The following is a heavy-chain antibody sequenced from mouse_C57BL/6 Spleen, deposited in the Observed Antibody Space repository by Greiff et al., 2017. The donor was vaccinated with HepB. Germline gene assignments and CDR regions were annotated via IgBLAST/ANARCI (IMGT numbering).Heavy chain of an antibody. CDR1: GFTFSDYY. Sequence: EVMLVESEGGLVQPGSSMKLSCTASGFTFSDYYMAWVRQVPEKGLEWVANINYGGSSTYYLDSLKSRFIISRDNAKNILYLQMSSLKSEDTATYYCARDDYGSSYPYWYFDVWGTGTTVTVSS. CDR3: ARDDYGSSYPYWYFDV. V-gene: IGHV5-16*01. J-gene: IGHJ1*03. D-gene: IGHD1-1*01. CDR2: INYGGSST.